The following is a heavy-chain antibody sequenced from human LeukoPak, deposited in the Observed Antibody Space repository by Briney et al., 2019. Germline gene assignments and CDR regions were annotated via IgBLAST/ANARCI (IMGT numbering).Heavy chain of an antibody. CDR2: ITSEGSST. Sequence: QPGGSLRLSCAASGFTFSSYWMHWVRQVPGKGLVWVSRITSEGSSTSYADSVKGRFTISRDNAKNTLYLQMTSLRAEDTAVYYCARGSSVVALDWGQGTLVTVSS. CDR3: ARGSSVVALD. CDR1: GFTFSSYW. J-gene: IGHJ4*02. V-gene: IGHV3-74*01. D-gene: IGHD2-15*01.